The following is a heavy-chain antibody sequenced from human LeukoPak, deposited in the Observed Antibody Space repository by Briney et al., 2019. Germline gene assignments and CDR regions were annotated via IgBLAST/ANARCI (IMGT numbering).Heavy chain of an antibody. CDR1: GFTFSTYS. CDR3: ANSLISSSQVDY. D-gene: IGHD6-6*01. V-gene: IGHV3-21*01. J-gene: IGHJ4*02. CDR2: ISSSGTYI. Sequence: GGSLRLSCAASGFTFSTYSMYWVRQAPGKGLEWVSSISSSGTYIQYADSVKGRFTISRDNAKNSLYLQMNSLRAEDTAVYYCANSLISSSQVDYWGQGTLVTVSS.